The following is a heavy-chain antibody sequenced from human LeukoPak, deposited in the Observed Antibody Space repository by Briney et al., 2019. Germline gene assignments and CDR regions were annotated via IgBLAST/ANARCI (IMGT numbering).Heavy chain of an antibody. CDR2: IYSGGST. CDR3: AREGDDIVTGDPFFDY. J-gene: IGHJ4*02. V-gene: IGHV3-66*01. D-gene: IGHD3-9*01. Sequence: GGSLRLSCAASGFTFSSNYMSWVRQAPGKGLEWVSVIYSGGSTYYADSVTDRFTISRDNSKNTLYLQMNSLRAEDTAVYYCAREGDDIVTGDPFFDYWGQGTLATVSS. CDR1: GFTFSSNY.